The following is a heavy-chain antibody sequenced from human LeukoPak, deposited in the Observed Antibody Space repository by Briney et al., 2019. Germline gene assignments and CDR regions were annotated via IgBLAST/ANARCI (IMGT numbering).Heavy chain of an antibody. CDR3: AKGIGYYYGSGGDY. D-gene: IGHD3-10*01. V-gene: IGHV3-23*01. Sequence: PGGSLRLSCAASGFTFSSYAMSWVRQAPGKGLEWVSAISGSGGSTYYADSVKGRFTISRDNSKNTLYLQMNSLRAEDTAVYYRAKGIGYYYGSGGDYWGQGTLVTVSS. CDR2: ISGSGGST. J-gene: IGHJ4*02. CDR1: GFTFSSYA.